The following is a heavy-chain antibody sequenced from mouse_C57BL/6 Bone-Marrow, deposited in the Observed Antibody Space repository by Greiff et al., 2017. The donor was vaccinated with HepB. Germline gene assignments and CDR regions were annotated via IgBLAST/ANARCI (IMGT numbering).Heavy chain of an antibody. D-gene: IGHD2-2*01. J-gene: IGHJ2*01. V-gene: IGHV1-82*01. CDR2: IYPGDGDT. CDR3: ARGLEAD. Sequence: QVQLQQSGPELVKPGASVKISCKASGYAFSSSWMNWVKQRPGKGLEWIGRIYPGDGDTNYNGKFKGKATLTADKSSSTAYMQLSSLTSEDSAVYFCARGLEADWGQGTTLTVSS. CDR1: GYAFSSSW.